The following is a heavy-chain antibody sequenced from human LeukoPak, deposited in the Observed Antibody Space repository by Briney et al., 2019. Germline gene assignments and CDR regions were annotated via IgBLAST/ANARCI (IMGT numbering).Heavy chain of an antibody. CDR1: GFAFSSYA. J-gene: IGHJ5*02. CDR2: ISYDGSNK. Sequence: GGSLRLSCAASGFAFSSYAIYWVRQAPGKGLEWVAVISYDGSNKYYADSVKGRFTISRDNSKNTLYLQMNSLRAEDTAVYYCARGPHRTSAYYPCDQWGQGTLVTVSS. V-gene: IGHV3-30-3*01. CDR3: ARGPHRTSAYYPCDQ. D-gene: IGHD3-22*01.